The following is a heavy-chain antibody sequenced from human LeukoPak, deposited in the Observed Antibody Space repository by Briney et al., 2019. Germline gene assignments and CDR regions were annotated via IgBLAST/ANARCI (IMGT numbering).Heavy chain of an antibody. D-gene: IGHD6-19*01. CDR1: GYTFTKCD. CDR3: TRASSGRRDN. CDR2: MNPNSGNT. V-gene: IGHV1-8*01. J-gene: IGHJ4*02. Sequence: GASVKVSCKASGYTFTKCDINWVRQATGQGLEWMGWMNPNSGNTGYGQSFQGRITMTRDISIGTAYMELSNLTSEDTAIYYCTRASSGRRDNWGQGTLVTVSA.